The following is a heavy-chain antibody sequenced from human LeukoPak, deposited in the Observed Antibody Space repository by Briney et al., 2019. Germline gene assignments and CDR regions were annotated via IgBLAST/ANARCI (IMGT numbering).Heavy chain of an antibody. V-gene: IGHV4-31*03. D-gene: IGHD3-10*01. CDR3: ARDHSYYFGSQTSTLDV. Sequence: PSQTLSLTCTISGASISTGGFYWTWIRQPPGEGLEWIGYIYYTGSVDYNASLKSRLTISLDTSKNRFSLKLNSVTAADTAVYYCARDHSYYFGSQTSTLDVWGQGTAVTVSS. CDR1: GASISTGGFY. J-gene: IGHJ6*02. CDR2: IYYTGSV.